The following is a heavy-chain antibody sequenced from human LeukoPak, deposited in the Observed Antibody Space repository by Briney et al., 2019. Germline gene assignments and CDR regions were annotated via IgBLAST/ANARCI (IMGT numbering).Heavy chain of an antibody. CDR3: ARVGYYDSSNYYAYFQH. CDR1: GFTFSSYW. J-gene: IGHJ1*01. D-gene: IGHD3-22*01. Sequence: GGSLRLSCAASGFTFSSYWMHWVRQAPGKGLEWVARINSDGTDISYGDSVKGRFTISRDNAKNTLYLQMNSLRVEDAAVYYCARVGYYDSSNYYAYFQHWGQGTLVTVSS. V-gene: IGHV3-74*01. CDR2: INSDGTDI.